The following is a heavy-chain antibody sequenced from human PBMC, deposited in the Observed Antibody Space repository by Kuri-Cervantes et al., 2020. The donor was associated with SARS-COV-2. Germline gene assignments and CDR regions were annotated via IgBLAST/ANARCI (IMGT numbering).Heavy chain of an antibody. Sequence: GGSLRLSCAASGFTVSSNYMSWVRQAPGKGLEWVSVIYSGGSTYYADSVKGRFTISRDNAKNTLYLQMNSLRAEDTAVYYCAGDQGGAHDAFDIWGQGTMVTVSS. CDR1: GFTVSSNY. CDR2: IYSGGST. V-gene: IGHV3-66*01. D-gene: IGHD1-26*01. CDR3: AGDQGGAHDAFDI. J-gene: IGHJ3*02.